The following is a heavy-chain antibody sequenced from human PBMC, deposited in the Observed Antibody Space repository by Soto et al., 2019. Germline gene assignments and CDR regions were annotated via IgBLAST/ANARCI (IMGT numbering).Heavy chain of an antibody. J-gene: IGHJ3*02. D-gene: IGHD3-22*01. CDR3: EKDIPMIVVSHAFDI. CDR2: ISYDGSNK. CDR1: GFTFSSYG. Sequence: GGSLRLSCAASGFTFSSYGMHWVRQAPGKGLEWVAVISYDGSNKYYADSVKGRFTISRDNSKNTLYLQMNSLRAEDTAVYYCEKDIPMIVVSHAFDIWGQGTMVTVS. V-gene: IGHV3-30*18.